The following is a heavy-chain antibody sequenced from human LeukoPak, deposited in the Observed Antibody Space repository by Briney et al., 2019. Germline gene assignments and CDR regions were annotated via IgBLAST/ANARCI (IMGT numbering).Heavy chain of an antibody. J-gene: IGHJ6*02. CDR1: GFTIRSYA. D-gene: IGHD1-26*01. CDR3: VKDRGGSPFYGMDV. V-gene: IGHV3-23*01. CDR2: ISGSGGAGT. Sequence: GGSLRLSCAVSGFTIRSYAMNWVRQAPGKGLEWVSTISGSGGAGTYYADSVKGRFTVSRDNSRNTLYLPMNSLRAEDTAVYYCVKDRGGSPFYGMDVWGQGTTVTVSS.